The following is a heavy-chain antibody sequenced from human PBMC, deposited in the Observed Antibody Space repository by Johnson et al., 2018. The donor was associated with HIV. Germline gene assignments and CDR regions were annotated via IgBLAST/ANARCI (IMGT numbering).Heavy chain of an antibody. J-gene: IGHJ3*02. CDR2: IRYDGDIT. V-gene: IGHV3-30*02. CDR3: AKGHSSGYPKDAFDI. D-gene: IGHD3-22*01. Sequence: QVQLVESGAGLVKPGGSLRLSCAASGFTFSDYYMSWIRQAPGKGLEWVAFIRYDGDITYYVASVRGRFTISRDNSKNTLYLQMNSLRTEDTAMYYCAKGHSSGYPKDAFDIWGQGTMVTVSA. CDR1: GFTFSDYY.